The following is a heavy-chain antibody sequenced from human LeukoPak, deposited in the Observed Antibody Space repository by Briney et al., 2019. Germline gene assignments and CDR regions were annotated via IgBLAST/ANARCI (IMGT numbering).Heavy chain of an antibody. CDR1: GFTFSSYA. D-gene: IGHD6-19*01. CDR2: ISGSGGST. Sequence: GGSLRLSCAASGFTFSSYAMSWVRQAPGKGLEWVSAISGSGGSTYYADSVKGRFTISRDNSKNTLYLQMNSLRAEDTAVYYCAKAGIAVAGGAGLDNAFDIWGQGTMVTVSS. J-gene: IGHJ3*02. V-gene: IGHV3-23*01. CDR3: AKAGIAVAGGAGLDNAFDI.